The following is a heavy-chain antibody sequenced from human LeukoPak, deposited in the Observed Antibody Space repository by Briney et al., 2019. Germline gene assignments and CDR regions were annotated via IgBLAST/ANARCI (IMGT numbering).Heavy chain of an antibody. CDR1: GFTFSGSA. CDR3: TRLGQQLVLR. D-gene: IGHD6-13*01. Sequence: GGSLRLSCAASGFTFSGSAMHWVRQASGKGLEWVGRIRSKANGYATAYAASVKGRFTISRDDSKNTAYLQMNSLKTEDTAVYYCTRLGQQLVLRWGQGTLVTVSS. CDR2: IRSKANGYAT. J-gene: IGHJ4*02. V-gene: IGHV3-73*01.